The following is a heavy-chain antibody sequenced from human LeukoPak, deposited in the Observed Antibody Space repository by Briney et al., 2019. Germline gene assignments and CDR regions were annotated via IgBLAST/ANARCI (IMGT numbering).Heavy chain of an antibody. CDR1: GFTFSSYN. J-gene: IGHJ6*03. CDR3: ARHCSGGACYFDPHYYYYHMDV. D-gene: IGHD2-15*01. Sequence: GGSLRLSCAASGFTFSSYNMNWVRQAPGKGLEWVSSISSSNSGIYYADSVKGRFTISRDNAKNSLYLQMNSLRAEDTAVYYCARHCSGGACYFDPHYYYYHMDVWGKGTTVTVSS. CDR2: ISSSNSGI. V-gene: IGHV3-21*01.